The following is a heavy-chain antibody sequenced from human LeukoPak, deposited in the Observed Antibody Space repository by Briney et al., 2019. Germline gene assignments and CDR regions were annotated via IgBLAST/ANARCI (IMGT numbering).Heavy chain of an antibody. CDR1: GFTFSSYG. V-gene: IGHV3-30*02. Sequence: GGSLRLSCAASGFTFSSYGMHWVRQAPGKGLEWVAFIRYDGSNKYYADSVKGRFTISRDNSKNTLYLQMNSLRAEDTAVYYCARHGSITMVRGRLRYFYMDVWGKGTTVTVSS. CDR3: ARHGSITMVRGRLRYFYMDV. D-gene: IGHD3-10*01. CDR2: IRYDGSNK. J-gene: IGHJ6*03.